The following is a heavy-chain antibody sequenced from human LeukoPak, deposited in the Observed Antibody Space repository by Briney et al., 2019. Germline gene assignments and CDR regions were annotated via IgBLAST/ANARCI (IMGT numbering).Heavy chain of an antibody. D-gene: IGHD6-6*01. CDR2: LSPVLA. J-gene: IGHJ5*02. CDR3: ARDREISARPGGWFDP. V-gene: IGHV1-69*13. Sequence: SVRVSCKVAGGTINNFAISWVRQAPGQGLEWMGGLSPVLATYAQRFQGRVTITADESTDTVYMELGSLTSEDTATYFCARDREISARPGGWFDPWGQGTLVTVSS. CDR1: GGTINNFA.